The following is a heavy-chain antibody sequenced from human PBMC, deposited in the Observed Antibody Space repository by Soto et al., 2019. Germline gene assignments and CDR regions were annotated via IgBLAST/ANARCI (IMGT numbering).Heavy chain of an antibody. J-gene: IGHJ6*02. CDR3: TTVGPNYYDSSGYPGYYYGMDV. D-gene: IGHD3-22*01. CDR1: GFTFSNAW. V-gene: IGHV3-15*01. CDR2: IKSKTDGGTT. Sequence: GSLRLSCAASGFTFSNAWMSWVRHSPGKGLEWVGRIKSKTDGGTTDYAAPVKGRFTISRDDSKNTLYLQMNSLKTEDTAVYYCTTVGPNYYDSSGYPGYYYGMDVWGQGTTVTVSS.